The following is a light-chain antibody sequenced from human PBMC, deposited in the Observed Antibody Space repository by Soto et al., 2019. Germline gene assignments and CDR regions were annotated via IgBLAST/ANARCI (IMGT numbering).Light chain of an antibody. CDR1: QRVTSNY. Sequence: EIVLTQSPGTRSLFQGERATLSCRASQRVTSNYLAWHQQKPGQAPRPLIHGVSNRATGIPDRFSGSGSGTDFTLTISRLEPEDFAVYYCQQYGTSHTFGQGTKLEIK. V-gene: IGKV3-20*01. J-gene: IGKJ2*01. CDR3: QQYGTSHT. CDR2: GVS.